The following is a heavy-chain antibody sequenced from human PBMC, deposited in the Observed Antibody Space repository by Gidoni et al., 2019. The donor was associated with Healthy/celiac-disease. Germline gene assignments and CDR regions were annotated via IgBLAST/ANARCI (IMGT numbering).Heavy chain of an antibody. CDR2: INHSGST. CDR1: GGSFSGYY. Sequence: QVQLQQWGAGLLKPSEILSLTCAVYGGSFSGYYWSWIRQPPGKGLEWIGEINHSGSTNYNPSLKSRVTISVDTSKNQFSLKLSSVTAADTAVYYCASRAHVDIVATMVPDYYGMDVWGQGTTVTVSS. V-gene: IGHV4-34*01. J-gene: IGHJ6*02. D-gene: IGHD5-12*01. CDR3: ASRAHVDIVATMVPDYYGMDV.